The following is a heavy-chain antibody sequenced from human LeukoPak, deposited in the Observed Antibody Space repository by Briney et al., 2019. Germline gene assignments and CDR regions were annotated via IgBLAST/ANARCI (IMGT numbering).Heavy chain of an antibody. D-gene: IGHD1-14*01. CDR2: INPNSGGT. CDR1: VYTFTGYY. CDR3: GTGYKYFDL. Sequence: ASVKVSCKASVYTFTGYYMHWVRQAPGQGLEWMGRINPNSGGTNYAQKFQGRVTMTRDTSISTAYMELSSLRSEDTAVYYCGTGYKYFDLWGRGTLVTVSS. V-gene: IGHV1-2*06. J-gene: IGHJ2*01.